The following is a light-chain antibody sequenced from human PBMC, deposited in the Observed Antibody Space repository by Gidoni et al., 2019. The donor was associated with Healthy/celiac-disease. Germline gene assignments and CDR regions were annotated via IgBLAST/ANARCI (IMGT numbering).Light chain of an antibody. J-gene: IGKJ4*01. Sequence: EIQMTQSPSSLSASVGDRVTIPCRASQSISSYLHWYQQKPGKATKLLIYAASSLQSGVQSRFSGSGAGTDFTLTISSLQPEDFETYYCQQSYSFGGGTKVEIK. CDR2: AAS. V-gene: IGKV1-39*01. CDR3: QQSYS. CDR1: QSISSY.